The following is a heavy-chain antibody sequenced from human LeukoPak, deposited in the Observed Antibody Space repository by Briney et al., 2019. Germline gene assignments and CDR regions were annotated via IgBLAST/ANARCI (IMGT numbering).Heavy chain of an antibody. CDR2: FYYGENT. V-gene: IGHV4-39*01. D-gene: IGHD3-22*01. J-gene: IGHJ4*02. Sequence: SETLSLTCTVSGDSISSGPYYWGWIRQPPGKGLEWIGNFYYGENTYYNPSLKTRVTISIDTSNNQFYLKLSSLTAADTAVYYCARRDDSSGYHKIFDYWGQGTLVTVSS. CDR1: GDSISSGPYY. CDR3: ARRDDSSGYHKIFDY.